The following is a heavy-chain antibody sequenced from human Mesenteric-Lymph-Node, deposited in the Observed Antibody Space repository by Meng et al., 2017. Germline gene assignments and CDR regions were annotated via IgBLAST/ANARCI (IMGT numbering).Heavy chain of an antibody. CDR2: INPNSGGT. D-gene: IGHD6-13*01. Sequence: ASVKVSCKASGYTFTGYYMHWVRQAPGQGLEWMGWINPNSGGTNYAQKFQGRVTMTRDTSISTAYMELSRLRSDDTAVYYCARDLSSSWYLAGTEGFDYYYYGMAVWGQGNTVNSSS. CDR3: ARDLSSSWYLAGTEGFDYYYYGMAV. CDR1: GYTFTGYY. V-gene: IGHV1-2*02. J-gene: IGHJ6*01.